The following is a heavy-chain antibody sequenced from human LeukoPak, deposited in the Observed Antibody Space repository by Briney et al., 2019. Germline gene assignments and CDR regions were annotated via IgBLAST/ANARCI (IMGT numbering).Heavy chain of an antibody. V-gene: IGHV4-61*01. Sequence: SETLSLTCTVSGGSISSSSYYWSWIRQPPGKGLEWIGYIYYSGSTNYNPSLKSRVTISVDTSKNQFSLKLSSVTAADTAVYYCARVGYYYDSSGYRYAEYFQHWGQGTLVTVSS. CDR1: GGSISSSSYY. J-gene: IGHJ1*01. CDR3: ARVGYYYDSSGYRYAEYFQH. D-gene: IGHD3-22*01. CDR2: IYYSGST.